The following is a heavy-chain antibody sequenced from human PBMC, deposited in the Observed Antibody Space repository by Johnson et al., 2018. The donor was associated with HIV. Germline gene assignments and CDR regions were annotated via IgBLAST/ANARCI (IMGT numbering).Heavy chain of an antibody. CDR3: AKVSRYDAFDI. Sequence: QVQLVESGGGLVQPGRSLRLSCAASGFTFDDYAMHWVRQAPGKGLEWVAVISYDGSNKYYADSVKGRFTISRDNSKNTLYLQMNSLRAEDTAVYYCAKVSRYDAFDIWGQGTMVTVSS. CDR2: ISYDGSNK. CDR1: GFTFDDYA. V-gene: IGHV3-30*18. D-gene: IGHD3-16*02. J-gene: IGHJ3*02.